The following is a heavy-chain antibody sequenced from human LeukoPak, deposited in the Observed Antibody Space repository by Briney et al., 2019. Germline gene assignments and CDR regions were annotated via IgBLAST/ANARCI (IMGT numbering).Heavy chain of an antibody. Sequence: SETLSLTCAVYGGSFSGYYWSWIRQPPGTGLEWIGEINHSGSTNYNPSLKSRVTISVDTSKTQFSLKLSSVTAADTAVYYCARGLGGYDQASYCSDYWGQGTLSPSPQ. J-gene: IGHJ4*02. CDR3: ARGLGGYDQASYCSDY. CDR2: INHSGST. V-gene: IGHV4-34*01. D-gene: IGHD5-12*01. CDR1: GGSFSGYY.